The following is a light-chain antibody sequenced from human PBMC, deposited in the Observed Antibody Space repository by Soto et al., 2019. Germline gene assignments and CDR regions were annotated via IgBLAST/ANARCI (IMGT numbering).Light chain of an antibody. Sequence: EIVLTQSPGTLSLSPGERATLSCRASQSVSSSYLAWYQHKRGQAPRLLIHGASSRATGIPDRFSGSGSGTDFTLTISRLEPEDFAVYYCHQYGISLPYTFGHWTKLEIK. V-gene: IGKV3-20*01. CDR3: HQYGISLPYT. CDR1: QSVSSSY. CDR2: GAS. J-gene: IGKJ2*01.